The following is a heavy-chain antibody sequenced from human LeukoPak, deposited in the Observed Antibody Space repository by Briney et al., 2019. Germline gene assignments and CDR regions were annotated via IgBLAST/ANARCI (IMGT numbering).Heavy chain of an antibody. J-gene: IGHJ4*02. CDR1: GGSISSSSYY. Sequence: SETLSLTCTVSGGSISSSSYYWSWIRQPPGKGLEWIGYIYYSGSANYNPSLKSRVTISVDTSKNQFSLKLSSVTAADTAVYYCARDRLYRGYSYGFDYWGQGTLVTVSS. V-gene: IGHV4-61*01. CDR2: IYYSGSA. D-gene: IGHD5-18*01. CDR3: ARDRLYRGYSYGFDY.